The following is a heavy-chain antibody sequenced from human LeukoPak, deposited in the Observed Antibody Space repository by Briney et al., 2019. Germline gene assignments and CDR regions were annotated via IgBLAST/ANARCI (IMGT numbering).Heavy chain of an antibody. J-gene: IGHJ3*02. D-gene: IGHD3-16*01. CDR1: GGTFSSYA. CDR3: ARDKRGYAFDI. V-gene: IGHV1-69*13. Sequence: ASVKVSCKASGGTFSSYAISWVRQAPGQGLEWMGGIIPIFGTANYAQKFQGRVTVTADESTSTAYMELSSLRSEDTAVYYCARDKRGYAFDIWGQGTMVTVSS. CDR2: IIPIFGTA.